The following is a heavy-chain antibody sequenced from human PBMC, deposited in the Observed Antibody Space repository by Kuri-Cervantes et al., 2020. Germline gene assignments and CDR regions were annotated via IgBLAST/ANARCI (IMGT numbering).Heavy chain of an antibody. V-gene: IGHV1-46*01. Sequence: ASVKVSCKASGYTFTSYYMHWVRQAPGQGLEWMGIINPSGGSTSYAQKFQGRVTMNRDTSTSTVYMELSSLRSEDTAVYYCARGAQGYGPTHNWFDPWGQGTLVTVSS. J-gene: IGHJ5*02. CDR1: GYTFTSYY. D-gene: IGHD6-13*01. CDR3: ARGAQGYGPTHNWFDP. CDR2: INPSGGST.